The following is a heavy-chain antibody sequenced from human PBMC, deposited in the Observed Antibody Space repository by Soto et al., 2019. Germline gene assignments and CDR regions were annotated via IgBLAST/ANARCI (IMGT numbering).Heavy chain of an antibody. D-gene: IGHD6-25*01. Sequence: SETLSLTCTVSGGSISSSDFYWGWLRQTPGKGLVFFGSMYFSWTTFYNPSLKSRVTISVDTSKNQFTLKLISVTAADTAVYYCAVVDSTGNWFDPWGEGALVTVSS. CDR2: MYFSWTT. J-gene: IGHJ5*02. CDR1: GGSISSSDFY. V-gene: IGHV4-39*01. CDR3: AVVDSTGNWFDP.